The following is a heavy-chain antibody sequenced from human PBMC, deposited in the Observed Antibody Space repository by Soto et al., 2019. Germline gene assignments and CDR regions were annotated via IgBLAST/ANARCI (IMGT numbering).Heavy chain of an antibody. CDR1: GFSLSTSGVG. CDR3: AHRRGLSWFDP. V-gene: IGHV2-5*02. J-gene: IGHJ5*02. CDR2: IYWDDDK. D-gene: IGHD2-15*01. Sequence: QITLKESGPTLVKPTQTLTLTCTFSGFSLSTSGVGVGWIRQPPGKALEWLALIYWDDDKRYSPSLKSRLTIPKDTSRNQVVLTMTNMDPVDTGTYYCAHRRGLSWFDPWGQGTLVTVSS.